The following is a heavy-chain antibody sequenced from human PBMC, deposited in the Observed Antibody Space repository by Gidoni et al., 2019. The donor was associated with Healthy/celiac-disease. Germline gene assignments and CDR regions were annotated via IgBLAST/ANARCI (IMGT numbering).Heavy chain of an antibody. J-gene: IGHJ4*02. CDR1: GFPFSSYA. Sequence: QVQLVESGGGVVQPGRSLRLSCAASGFPFSSYAMHWVRQAPGKGLEWVAVISYDGSNKYYADSVKGRFTISRDNSKNTLYLQMNSLRAEDTAVYYCARFVDYGDYERGYFDYWGQGTLVTVSS. CDR2: ISYDGSNK. CDR3: ARFVDYGDYERGYFDY. V-gene: IGHV3-30-3*01. D-gene: IGHD4-17*01.